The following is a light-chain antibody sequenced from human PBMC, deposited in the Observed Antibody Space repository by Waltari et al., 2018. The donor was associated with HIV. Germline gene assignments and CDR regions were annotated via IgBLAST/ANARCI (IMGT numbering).Light chain of an antibody. CDR1: SSDVGAYDY. CDR3: SSYTSSSTYV. Sequence: QSALTQPASVSGSPGQSITISCTGTSSDVGAYDYVSWYRQHPGKAPELMIYEVNFRPSGTSNRFSGSKSGNTASLTISGLQGEDEADYYCSSYTSSSTYVFGGGTKVTVL. J-gene: IGLJ2*01. CDR2: EVN. V-gene: IGLV2-14*01.